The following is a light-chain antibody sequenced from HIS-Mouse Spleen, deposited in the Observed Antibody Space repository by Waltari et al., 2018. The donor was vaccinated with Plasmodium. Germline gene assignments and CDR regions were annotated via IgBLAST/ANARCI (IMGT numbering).Light chain of an antibody. CDR3: CSYAGSYTLV. V-gene: IGLV2-11*01. CDR2: DVS. CDR1: SRDVGCSTY. J-gene: IGLJ2*01. Sequence: QSALTQPRRVPRSPGPSVTTSCPRTSRDVGCSTYVPWYPQPPGKAPNLMLYDVSKRPSGFPDRFSGSKSGNPASLTISGLQDEDEADYYCCSYAGSYTLVFGGGTKLTVL.